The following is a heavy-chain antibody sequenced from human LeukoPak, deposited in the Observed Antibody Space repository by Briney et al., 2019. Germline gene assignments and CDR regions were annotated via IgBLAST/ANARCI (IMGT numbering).Heavy chain of an antibody. D-gene: IGHD3-16*02. Sequence: PGGSLRLSCAASGFTFSTYAMSWVRQAPGKGLEGVSSISGSGSSTSYADSVKGLFTISRDNSKNTLDLQMNSLRAEDTAIYYCAKGSLRLGELSTWTLDYWGQGTLVTVSS. J-gene: IGHJ4*02. CDR1: GFTFSTYA. V-gene: IGHV3-23*01. CDR2: ISGSGSST. CDR3: AKGSLRLGELSTWTLDY.